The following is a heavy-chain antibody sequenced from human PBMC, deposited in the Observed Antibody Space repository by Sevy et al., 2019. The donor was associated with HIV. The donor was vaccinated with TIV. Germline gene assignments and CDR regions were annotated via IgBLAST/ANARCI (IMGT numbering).Heavy chain of an antibody. V-gene: IGHV4-34*01. D-gene: IGHD2-2*01. CDR3: ARSPHVVVVPGARSWFDP. CDR2: INENGIT. J-gene: IGHJ5*02. Sequence: SETLSLTCTVHDGSFSGYYWNWIRQLPGKGLEWIGEINENGITYYNPSLKSRVTISVDTSKKQFSLKLNSVTAVDSSVYACARSPHVVVVPGARSWFDPWGQGTLVTVSS. CDR1: DGSFSGYY.